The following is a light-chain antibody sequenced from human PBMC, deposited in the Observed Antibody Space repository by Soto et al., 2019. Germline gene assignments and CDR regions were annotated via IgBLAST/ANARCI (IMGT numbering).Light chain of an antibody. Sequence: EIVLTQSPGTLSLSPGERATLSCRASQSVSTSYLAWYQQKPGQAPRLLIYGASSRATGIPDRFSGSGSGADFTLSISRLEPEVFAVYYWQQYASVPLTFGALTKVEI. CDR1: QSVSTSY. CDR3: QQYASVPLT. J-gene: IGKJ4*01. CDR2: GAS. V-gene: IGKV3-20*01.